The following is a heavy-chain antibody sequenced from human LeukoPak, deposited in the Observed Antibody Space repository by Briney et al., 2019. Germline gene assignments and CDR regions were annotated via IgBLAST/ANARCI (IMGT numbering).Heavy chain of an antibody. J-gene: IGHJ4*02. D-gene: IGHD6-19*01. Sequence: SGTLSLTCAVSGGSLSSSNWWSWVRQPPGKGLEWIGEIYHSGSTNYNPSLKSRVTTSVDKSKNQFSLKLSSVTAADTAVYYCARSSGWYLYYFDYWGQGTLVTVSS. V-gene: IGHV4-4*02. CDR3: ARSSGWYLYYFDY. CDR1: GGSLSSSNW. CDR2: IYHSGST.